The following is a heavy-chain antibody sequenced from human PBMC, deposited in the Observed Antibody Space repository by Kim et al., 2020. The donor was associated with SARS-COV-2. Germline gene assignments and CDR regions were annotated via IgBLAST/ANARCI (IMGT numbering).Heavy chain of an antibody. J-gene: IGHJ4*02. CDR1: GFTFSNYW. CDR2: IYGSGRVL. Sequence: GGSLRLSCEGSGFTFSNYWMHWVRQAPGMGLVWVSRIYGSGRVLHYADSVKGRFTTSRDNAMRTVYLQMNSLRVEDTGRYFCARGTNAWNGVDYWGQGT. V-gene: IGHV3-74*01. D-gene: IGHD1-1*01. CDR3: ARGTNAWNGVDY.